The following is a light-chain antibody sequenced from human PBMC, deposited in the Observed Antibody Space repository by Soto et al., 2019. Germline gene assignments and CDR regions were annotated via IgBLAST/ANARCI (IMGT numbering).Light chain of an antibody. J-gene: IGLJ1*01. V-gene: IGLV2-14*01. CDR1: SSDVGGYNY. CDR2: DVS. CDR3: SSYTSSSTPFV. Sequence: QCALTQPASVSGSPGQSITISCTGTSSDVGGYNYVSWYQQHPGKAPKLMIYDVSNRPSGVSNRFSGSKSGNTASLTISGLQAEDEADYYCSSYTSSSTPFVIGTGTKVTVL.